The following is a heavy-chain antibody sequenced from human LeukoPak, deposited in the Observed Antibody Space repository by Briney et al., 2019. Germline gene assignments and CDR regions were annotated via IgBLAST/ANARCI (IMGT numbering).Heavy chain of an antibody. J-gene: IGHJ4*02. V-gene: IGHV3-7*01. Sequence: QPGGSLRLSCAASGFTFSSYWMSWVRQAPGKGLEWVANIKQDGSEKYYVDSVKGRFTISRDNAKNSLYLQMNSLRAEDTAVYYCARSYGDYPSALDYWGQGTLVTVSS. CDR1: GFTFSSYW. CDR2: IKQDGSEK. D-gene: IGHD4-17*01. CDR3: ARSYGDYPSALDY.